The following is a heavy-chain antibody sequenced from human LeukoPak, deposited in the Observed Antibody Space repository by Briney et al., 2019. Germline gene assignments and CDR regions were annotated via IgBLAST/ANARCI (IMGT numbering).Heavy chain of an antibody. CDR1: GYTFTGYY. CDR3: ARVKGGSYGSLGFDY. V-gene: IGHV1-2*02. Sequence: ASVKVSCKASGYTFTGYYMHWVRQAPGQGLEWMGWINPNSGGTNYAQKFQGRVAMTRDTSISTAYMELSRLRSDDTAVYYCARVKGGSYGSLGFDYWGQGTLVTVSS. J-gene: IGHJ4*02. CDR2: INPNSGGT. D-gene: IGHD1-26*01.